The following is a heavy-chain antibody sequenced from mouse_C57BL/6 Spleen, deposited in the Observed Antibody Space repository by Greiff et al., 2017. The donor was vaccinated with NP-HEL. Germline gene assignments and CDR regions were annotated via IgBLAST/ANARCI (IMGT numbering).Heavy chain of an antibody. J-gene: IGHJ4*01. CDR3: ARDRDYDDGFYAMDY. V-gene: IGHV1-82*01. CDR1: GYAFSSSW. CDR2: IYPGDGAT. D-gene: IGHD2-4*01. Sequence: VQLQQSGPELVKPGASVKISCKASGYAFSSSWMNWVKQRPGKGLEWIGRIYPGDGATNYNGKFKGKATLTSDKSSSTAYMQLSSLTSEDSAVYFCARDRDYDDGFYAMDYWGQGTSVTVSS.